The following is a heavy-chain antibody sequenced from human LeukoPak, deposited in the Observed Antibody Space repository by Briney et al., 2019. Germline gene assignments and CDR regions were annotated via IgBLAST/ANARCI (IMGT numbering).Heavy chain of an antibody. V-gene: IGHV3-48*01. D-gene: IGHD1-26*01. CDR1: GFTFSSYS. Sequence: GGSLRLSCAASGFTFSSYSMNWVRQAPGKGLEWVSYISSSSSTIYYADFVKGRFTISRDNAKNSLYLQMNSLRAEDTAVYYCARVGARIPLGRAFDIWGQGTMVTVSS. CDR2: ISSSSSTI. J-gene: IGHJ3*02. CDR3: ARVGARIPLGRAFDI.